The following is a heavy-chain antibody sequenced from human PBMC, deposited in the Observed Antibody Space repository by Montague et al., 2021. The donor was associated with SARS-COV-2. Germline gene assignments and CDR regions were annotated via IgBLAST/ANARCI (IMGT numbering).Heavy chain of an antibody. CDR2: IYSGGSST. Sequence: SLRLSCAASGFTFSSYAMSWVRQAPGKGLEWVSVIYSGGSSTYYADSVKGRFTISRDNSKNSLYLQMNSLRAEDTALYYCAKENSVALVGYFDYWGQGTLVTVSS. V-gene: IGHV3-23*03. D-gene: IGHD5-18*01. CDR3: AKENSVALVGYFDY. CDR1: GFTFSSYA. J-gene: IGHJ4*02.